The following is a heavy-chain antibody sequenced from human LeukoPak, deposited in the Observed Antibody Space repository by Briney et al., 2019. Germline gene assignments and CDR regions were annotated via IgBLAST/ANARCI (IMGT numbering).Heavy chain of an antibody. CDR2: IKSKSDAEIT. J-gene: IGHJ4*02. CDR3: ATDPAYCGGDCPAY. D-gene: IGHD2-21*02. CDR1: GFTFSYAW. V-gene: IGHV3-15*01. Sequence: GGSLRLSCAASGFTFSYAWMTWVRQAPGKGLEWVGRIKSKSDAEITDYAAPVKGRFTISRDESKNTLYPQMNSLKTEDTAVYYCATDPAYCGGDCPAYWGQGTLVTVSS.